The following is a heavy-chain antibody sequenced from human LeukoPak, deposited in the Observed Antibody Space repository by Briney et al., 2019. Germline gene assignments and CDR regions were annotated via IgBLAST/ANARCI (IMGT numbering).Heavy chain of an antibody. J-gene: IGHJ4*02. CDR3: AKLADNYYGSGTYLDYFDY. D-gene: IGHD3-10*01. Sequence: GGSVRLFCVASGFTFCSYAVIGPPQATGKGLEWVSVIGGCGDSTNYADSVKRRFTISRDNSKNTLYLQMNSLRAEDTAVYYCAKLADNYYGSGTYLDYFDYWGQGTLVTVSS. V-gene: IGHV3-23*01. CDR2: IGGCGDST. CDR1: GFTFCSYA.